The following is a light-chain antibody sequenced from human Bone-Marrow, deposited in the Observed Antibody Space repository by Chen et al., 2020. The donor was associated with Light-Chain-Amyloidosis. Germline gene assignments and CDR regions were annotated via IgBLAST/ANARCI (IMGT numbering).Light chain of an antibody. Sequence: EIVMTQSPATLSVSPGERATLSCRASQSVSSNLAWYQQKPGQAPRLLIYGASTRATGIPARISGSESGTEFTLTISSLQSEDSAVYYCQQYDNWPPYTFGQGTKLEIK. CDR1: QSVSSN. CDR2: GAS. J-gene: IGKJ2*01. CDR3: QQYDNWPPYT. V-gene: IGKV3-15*01.